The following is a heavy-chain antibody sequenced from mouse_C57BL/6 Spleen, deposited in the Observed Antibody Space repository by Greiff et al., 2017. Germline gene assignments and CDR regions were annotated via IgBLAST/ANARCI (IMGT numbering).Heavy chain of an antibody. CDR3: ARPNNYAMDY. D-gene: IGHD5-2*01. CDR1: GYAFSSSW. CDR2: IYPGDGDT. Sequence: VKLMESGPELVKPGASVKISCKASGYAFSSSWMNWVKQRPGKGLEWIGRIYPGDGDTNYNGKFKGKATLTADKSSSTAYMQLSSLTSEDSAVYFCARPNNYAMDYWGQGTSVTVSS. J-gene: IGHJ4*01. V-gene: IGHV1-82*01.